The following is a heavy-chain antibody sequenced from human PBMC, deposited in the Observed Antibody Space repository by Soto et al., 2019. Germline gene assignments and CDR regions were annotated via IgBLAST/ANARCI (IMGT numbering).Heavy chain of an antibody. CDR1: GFTFISYA. D-gene: IGHD6-19*01. V-gene: IGHV3-23*01. CDR2: ISGSGGST. CDR3: AKHSSGWYDHFDY. J-gene: IGHJ4*02. Sequence: GGSLRLSCAASGFTFISYAMSWVLQAPWKGLEWVSAISGSGGSTYYADSVKGRFTISRDNSKNTLYLQMNSLRAEDTAVYYCAKHSSGWYDHFDYWGQGTLVTVSS.